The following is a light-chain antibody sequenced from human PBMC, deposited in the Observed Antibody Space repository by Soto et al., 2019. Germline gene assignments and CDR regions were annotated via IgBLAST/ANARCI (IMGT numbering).Light chain of an antibody. CDR2: DAS. CDR1: QDISNY. Sequence: DVQLTQSASSRSASVGDRVTITCQASQDISNYLNWYQQKPGKAPKLLIYDASNLETGVPSRFSGSGSGTDFTLTISSLQPEDVATYYCQKYNSAPWTFGQGTKVDIK. J-gene: IGKJ1*01. V-gene: IGKV1-27*01. CDR3: QKYNSAPWT.